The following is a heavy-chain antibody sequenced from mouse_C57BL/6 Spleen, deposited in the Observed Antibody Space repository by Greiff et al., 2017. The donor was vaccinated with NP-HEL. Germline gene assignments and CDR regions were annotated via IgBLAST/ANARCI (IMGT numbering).Heavy chain of an antibody. D-gene: IGHD4-1*01. CDR3: ARHGTLYYFDF. CDR2: ISSGGSYT. V-gene: IGHV5-6*01. J-gene: IGHJ2*01. Sequence: EVQGVESGGDLVKPGGSLKLSCAASGFTFSSYGMSWVRQTPDKRLEWVATISSGGSYTYYPDSVKGRFTISRDNAKNTLYLQMSSLKSEDTAMYYCARHGTLYYFDFWGQGTTLTVSS. CDR1: GFTFSSYG.